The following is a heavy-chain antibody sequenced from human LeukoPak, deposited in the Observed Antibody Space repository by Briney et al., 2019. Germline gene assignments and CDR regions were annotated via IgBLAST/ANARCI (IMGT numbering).Heavy chain of an antibody. J-gene: IGHJ4*02. CDR1: GGSISRSSDY. CDR3: ARHLEQWLEVGSFDY. D-gene: IGHD6-19*01. CDR2: IYYRGRP. Sequence: AETRSLTCTVSGGSISRSSDYGGWIRQPPGKGLEGVGRIYYRGRPYYNPSLKSRFTISVDTSKNQFSLTLSSVTAAETAVYYCARHLEQWLEVGSFDYWGQGTLVTVSS. V-gene: IGHV4-39*01.